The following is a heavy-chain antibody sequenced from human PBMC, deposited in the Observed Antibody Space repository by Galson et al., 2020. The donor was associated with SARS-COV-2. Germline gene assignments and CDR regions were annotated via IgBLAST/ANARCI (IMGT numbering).Heavy chain of an antibody. Sequence: PGGYLRLSCAASGFTFDDYAMHWVRQAPGKGLEWVAGISWNSGTLDYAASVKGRFTISRDNAKNSLYLQMKSLRPEDAAVYYCAKSDGTYYRLAWFDSWGQGTLVTVSS. D-gene: IGHD1-26*01. CDR3: AKSDGTYYRLAWFDS. CDR1: GFTFDDYA. CDR2: ISWNSGTL. V-gene: IGHV3-9*01. J-gene: IGHJ5*01.